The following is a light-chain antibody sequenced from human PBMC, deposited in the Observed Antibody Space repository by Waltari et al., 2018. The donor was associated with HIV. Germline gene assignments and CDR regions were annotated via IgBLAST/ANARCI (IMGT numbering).Light chain of an antibody. V-gene: IGKV1-5*03. CDR1: QSINSW. Sequence: DIHMDPSPSHPSAIGGGRVTITCRASQSINSWLAWYQQKPGKAPKILIYKTSSLESGVPSRFSGSGSGTEFTLTISSLQPDDFATYYCQQYKTSPITFGQGTRLEIK. CDR3: QQYKTSPIT. J-gene: IGKJ5*01. CDR2: KTS.